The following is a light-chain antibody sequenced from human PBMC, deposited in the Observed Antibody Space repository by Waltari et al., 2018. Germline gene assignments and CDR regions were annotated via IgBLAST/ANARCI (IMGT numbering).Light chain of an antibody. Sequence: LVLTQSPSASASLGASVKHTCTLRCAYSSHVIAWLQQQPGEGPRYLLKVNSDGSHRKGDDSSYRASASNSRTACSLTSSSLQSEDEADYYWPTGGHGTWVFGGGTKLTVL. V-gene: IGLV4-69*01. CDR2: VNSDGSH. J-gene: IGLJ3*02. CDR3: PTGGHGTWV. CDR1: CAYSSHV.